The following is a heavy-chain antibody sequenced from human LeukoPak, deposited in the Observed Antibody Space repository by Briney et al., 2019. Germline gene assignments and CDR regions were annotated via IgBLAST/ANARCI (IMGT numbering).Heavy chain of an antibody. D-gene: IGHD3-10*01. J-gene: IGHJ3*02. V-gene: IGHV1-69*04. CDR3: ARIGRNHAFDI. CDR1: GDNFSSYV. Sequence: SVKVSCKASGDNFSSYVITWVRQAPGQGLEWMGRIIPTLDVANFAQKFKGRVTITADKSTNTAHLELSSLRSDDTAVYYCARIGRNHAFDIWGQGTMVTVSS. CDR2: IIPTLDVA.